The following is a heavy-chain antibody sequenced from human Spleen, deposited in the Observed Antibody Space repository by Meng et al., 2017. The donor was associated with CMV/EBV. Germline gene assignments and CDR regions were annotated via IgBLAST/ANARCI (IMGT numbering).Heavy chain of an antibody. CDR3: ARSAYDSSGYHFYFFDY. Sequence: GGSLRLSCAASGFTFSDYYMSWIRQAPGKGLEWVSYISSTGSSIYYVDSVKGRFTISRDNAKNSLYLQMNSLRAEDTAVYYCARSAYDSSGYHFYFFDYWGQGTLVTVSS. D-gene: IGHD3-22*01. CDR2: ISSTGSSI. CDR1: GFTFSDYY. V-gene: IGHV3-11*01. J-gene: IGHJ4*02.